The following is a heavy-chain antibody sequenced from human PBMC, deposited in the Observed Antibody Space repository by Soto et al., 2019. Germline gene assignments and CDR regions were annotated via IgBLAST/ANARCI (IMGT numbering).Heavy chain of an antibody. Sequence: SETLSLTCSVSGASIRSTSYYWGWIRQPPGKGLEWIGSIYYSGSTHYSPSLKSRIIMSIDTSTNQFSLKLTSVTAADTAVYYCTIHEGEAAADRPLDYWGQGTLVTVSS. J-gene: IGHJ4*02. CDR3: TIHEGEAAADRPLDY. CDR2: IYYSGST. D-gene: IGHD6-13*01. V-gene: IGHV4-39*01. CDR1: GASIRSTSYY.